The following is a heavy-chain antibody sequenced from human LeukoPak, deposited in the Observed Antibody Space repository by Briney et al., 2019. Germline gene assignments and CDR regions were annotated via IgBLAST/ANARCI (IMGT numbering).Heavy chain of an antibody. Sequence: QPGRSLRLSCAASGFTFSSYGMHWVRQAPGKGLEWVAVISYDGSNKYYADSVKGRFTISRDNSKNTLYLQMNSLRAEDTAVYYSVQSSPRSGSFDYWGQGTLVTVSS. CDR3: VQSSPRSGSFDY. J-gene: IGHJ4*02. CDR1: GFTFSSYG. D-gene: IGHD3-10*01. V-gene: IGHV3-30*18. CDR2: ISYDGSNK.